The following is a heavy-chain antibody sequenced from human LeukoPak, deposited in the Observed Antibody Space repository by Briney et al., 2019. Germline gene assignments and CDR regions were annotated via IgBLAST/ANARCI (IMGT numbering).Heavy chain of an antibody. V-gene: IGHV4-38-2*01. CDR1: GYSISSGYY. D-gene: IGHD3-10*01. CDR3: ARMGDEDYYGSGSYYRYNWFDP. CDR2: IYTSGST. Sequence: PSETLSLTCAVSGYSISSGYYWGWIRQPPGKGLEWIGRIYTSGSTNYNPSLKSRVTMSVDTSKNQFSLKLSSVTAADTAVYYCARMGDEDYYGSGSYYRYNWFDPWGQGTLVTVSS. J-gene: IGHJ5*02.